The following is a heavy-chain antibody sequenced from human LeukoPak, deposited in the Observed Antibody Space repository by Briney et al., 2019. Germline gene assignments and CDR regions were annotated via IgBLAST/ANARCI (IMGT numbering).Heavy chain of an antibody. D-gene: IGHD3-10*01. CDR2: ISHDRSNN. V-gene: IGHV3-30-3*01. J-gene: IGHJ4*02. CDR3: ARDLSGSYMSDY. CDR1: GFTFSSYA. Sequence: GGSLRLSCAASGFTFSSYAMSWARQAPGKGLEWVAFISHDRSNNCHADSVKGRFTISRDNSKNTLYLQMNSLTDEDTAVYYCARDLSGSYMSDYWGQGTLVTVSS.